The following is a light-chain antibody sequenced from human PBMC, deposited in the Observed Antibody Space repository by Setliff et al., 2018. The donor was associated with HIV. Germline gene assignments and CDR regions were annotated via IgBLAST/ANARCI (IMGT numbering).Light chain of an antibody. CDR2: EVN. V-gene: IGLV2-23*02. CDR1: SSDVGSYNL. CDR3: CSYAGSSTYV. Sequence: QSALTQPASVSGSPGQSITMSYTGTSSDVGSYNLVSWYQQHPGKAPKLMLYEVNKRPSGVSNRFSGSKSGNTASLTISGLQAEDEADYYCCSYAGSSTYVFGTGTKVTVL. J-gene: IGLJ1*01.